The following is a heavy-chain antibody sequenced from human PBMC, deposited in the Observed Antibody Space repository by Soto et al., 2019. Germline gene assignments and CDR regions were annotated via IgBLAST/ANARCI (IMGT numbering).Heavy chain of an antibody. CDR1: VFTFSSYA. D-gene: IGHD5-18*01. Sequence: WWSLRLSCAASVFTFSSYAMSWFRQAPGKGLEWVSTISGSDGRTYSTDSVKGRFTISRDNSRNTAYLQMNSLRVEDTAVYYCAKGVSQYTPLALFDYWGRGTLVTVSS. J-gene: IGHJ4*02. V-gene: IGHV3-23*01. CDR2: ISGSDGRT. CDR3: AKGVSQYTPLALFDY.